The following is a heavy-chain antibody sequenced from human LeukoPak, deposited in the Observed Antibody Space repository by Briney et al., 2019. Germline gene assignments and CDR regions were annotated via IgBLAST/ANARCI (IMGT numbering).Heavy chain of an antibody. CDR2: ISAYNGNT. V-gene: IGHV1-18*01. CDR3: ARKSLYYFDY. J-gene: IGHJ4*02. Sequence: WMGWISAYNGNTNYAQKLQGRVTMTTDTSTSTAYMELRSLRSDDTAVYYCARKSLYYFDYWGQGTLVTVSS.